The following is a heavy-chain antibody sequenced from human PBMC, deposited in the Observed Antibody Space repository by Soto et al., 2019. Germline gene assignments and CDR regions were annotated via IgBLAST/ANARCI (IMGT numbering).Heavy chain of an antibody. V-gene: IGHV4-59*01. J-gene: IGHJ6*02. D-gene: IGHD2-2*01. CDR1: GGSISSYY. CDR2: IYYSGST. Sequence: SETLSLTCTVSGGSISSYYWSWIRQPPGKGLEWIGYIYYSGSTNYNPSLKSRVTISVDTSKNQFSLKLSSVTAADTAVYYCARDMGYCSSTSCYASYYYGMDVWGQGTTVTVSS. CDR3: ARDMGYCSSTSCYASYYYGMDV.